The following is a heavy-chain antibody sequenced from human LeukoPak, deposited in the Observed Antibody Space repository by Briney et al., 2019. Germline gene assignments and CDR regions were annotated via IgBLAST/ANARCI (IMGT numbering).Heavy chain of an antibody. J-gene: IGHJ5*02. CDR2: IYYSGST. CDR1: GGSISSSSYY. Sequence: SETLSLTCTVSGGSISSSSYYWGWIRQPPGKGLEWIGSIYYSGSTYYNPSLKSRVTISVDTSKNQFSLKLSSVTAADTAVYYCARDNRAGYSESNWFDPWGQGTLVTVSS. CDR3: ARDNRAGYSESNWFDP. V-gene: IGHV4-39*07. D-gene: IGHD3-9*01.